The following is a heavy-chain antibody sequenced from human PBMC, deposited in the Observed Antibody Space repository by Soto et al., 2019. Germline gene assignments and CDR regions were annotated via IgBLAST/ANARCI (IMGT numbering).Heavy chain of an antibody. CDR3: ARDSTVTRSSAFDI. V-gene: IGHV4-31*03. D-gene: IGHD4-17*01. Sequence: QVQLQESGPGLEKPSQTLSLTCSVSGGSISSGGYYWSWIRQHPGKGLEWIGHIHYSGSTYYNPSLKSRLTISVDTSKNQFSLKLRSVTAADTAVYYCARDSTVTRSSAFDIWGQGTTVTVSP. CDR2: IHYSGST. CDR1: GGSISSGGYY. J-gene: IGHJ3*02.